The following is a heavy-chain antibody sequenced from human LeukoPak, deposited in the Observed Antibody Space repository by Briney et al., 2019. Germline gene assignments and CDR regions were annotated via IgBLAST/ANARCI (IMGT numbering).Heavy chain of an antibody. V-gene: IGHV3-23*01. Sequence: GGSLRLSCAASGFTFNSYAMSWVRQAPGKGLEWVSAISGNGGRTYYADSVKGRFTTSRDNSKNTLNLQMHRLRVEDTAVYYCTRVMWDSSGYPIDYWGQGSLVTVSS. D-gene: IGHD3-22*01. J-gene: IGHJ4*02. CDR2: ISGNGGRT. CDR1: GFTFNSYA. CDR3: TRVMWDSSGYPIDY.